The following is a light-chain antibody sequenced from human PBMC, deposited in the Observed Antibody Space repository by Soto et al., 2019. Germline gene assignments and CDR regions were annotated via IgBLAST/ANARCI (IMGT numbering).Light chain of an antibody. J-gene: IGKJ5*01. Sequence: EIVLTQSPAALSLARGERSTRAFRASQSVSSYLAWYQQKPGQAPRLLIYDASNRATGIPARFSGSGSGTDFTLTISSLEPEDFAVYYCQQRSNWAITFGQGTRLEIK. CDR1: QSVSSY. V-gene: IGKV3-11*01. CDR3: QQRSNWAIT. CDR2: DAS.